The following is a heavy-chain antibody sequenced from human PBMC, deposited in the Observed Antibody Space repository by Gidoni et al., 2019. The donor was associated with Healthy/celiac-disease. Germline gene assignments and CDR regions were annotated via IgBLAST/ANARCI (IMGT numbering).Heavy chain of an antibody. J-gene: IGHJ4*02. V-gene: IGHV3-30*03. CDR1: GFTFSSYG. D-gene: IGHD3-10*01. CDR2: ISYDGSNK. CDR3: ARDQFADGSGSYYRY. Sequence: QVQLVESGGGVVQPGRSLRLSWPASGFTFSSYGMLWVRQAPGKGLAWVAVISYDGSNKYYADSVKGRFTISRDNSKNTLYLQMNSLRAEDTAVYYCARDQFADGSGSYYRYWGQGTLVTVSS.